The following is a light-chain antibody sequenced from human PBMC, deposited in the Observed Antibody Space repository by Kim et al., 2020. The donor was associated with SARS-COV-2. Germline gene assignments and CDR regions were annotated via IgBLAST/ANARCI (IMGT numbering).Light chain of an antibody. CDR2: GAS. J-gene: IGKJ1*01. Sequence: SVSPRERVTLSCRASPSVRSNLAWYQQRPGQAPRLLISGASIRATGIPARFSGSGSGTDFTLTISSLQSEDFAVYYCQQYNNWRTFGQGTKVDIK. V-gene: IGKV3-15*01. CDR1: PSVRSN. CDR3: QQYNNWRT.